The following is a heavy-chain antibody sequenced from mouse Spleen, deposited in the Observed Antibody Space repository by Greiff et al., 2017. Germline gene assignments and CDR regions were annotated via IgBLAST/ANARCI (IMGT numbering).Heavy chain of an antibody. CDR3: ASATGTYYAMDY. Sequence: VQLQQSGAELVRPGTSVKVSCKASGYAFTNSLIEWVKQRPGQGLEWIGVINPGSGGTNYNEKFKGKATLTADKSSSTAYMQLSSLTSEDSAVYFCASATGTYYAMDYWGQGTSVTVSS. J-gene: IGHJ4*01. CDR2: INPGSGGT. V-gene: IGHV1-54*01. CDR1: GYAFTNSL. D-gene: IGHD4-1*02.